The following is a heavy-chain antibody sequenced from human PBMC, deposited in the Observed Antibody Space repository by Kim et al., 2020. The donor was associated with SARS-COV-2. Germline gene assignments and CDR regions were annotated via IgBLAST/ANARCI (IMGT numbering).Heavy chain of an antibody. V-gene: IGHV3-15*01. CDR3: TADYYGSGSYYMWVDY. Sequence: PVKGRFTISRDDSKNTLYLQMNSLKTEDTAVYYCTADYYGSGSYYMWVDYWGQGTLVTVSS. J-gene: IGHJ4*02. D-gene: IGHD3-10*01.